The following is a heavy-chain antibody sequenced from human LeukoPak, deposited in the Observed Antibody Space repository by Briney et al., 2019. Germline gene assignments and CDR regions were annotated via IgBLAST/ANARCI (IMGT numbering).Heavy chain of an antibody. CDR1: GFTFSSYS. J-gene: IGHJ4*02. V-gene: IGHV3-48*04. Sequence: PGGSLRLSCAASGFTFSSYSMNWVRQAPGKGLEWLSYISSSDTTIYYADSVKGRFTISRDNAKNSLYLQMNSLRAEDTAVYYCARDNRGFGELFYYWGQGTLVTVSS. CDR3: ARDNRGFGELFYY. CDR2: ISSSDTTI. D-gene: IGHD3-10*01.